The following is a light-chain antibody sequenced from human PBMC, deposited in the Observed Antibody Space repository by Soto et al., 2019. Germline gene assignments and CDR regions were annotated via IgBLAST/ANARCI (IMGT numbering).Light chain of an antibody. J-gene: IGKJ3*01. CDR3: QQYNNWVT. CDR2: GAS. Sequence: EIVMTQSPGTLSLSPGERATLSCRASQSVSSNLAWYQQKPGQAPRLLLYGASTRATGIPARFSGSGSGTEFTLTISSLQSEDFAVYYCQQYNNWVTFGPGTKVDIK. V-gene: IGKV3D-15*01. CDR1: QSVSSN.